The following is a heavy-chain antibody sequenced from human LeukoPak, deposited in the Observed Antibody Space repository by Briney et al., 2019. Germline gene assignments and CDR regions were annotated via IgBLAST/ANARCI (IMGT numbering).Heavy chain of an antibody. D-gene: IGHD3-3*01. Sequence: PGGSLRLSCAASGFTFSSYGMHWVRQAPGRGLEWVAFIRYDGSNKYYADSVKGRVTISRDNSKNTLHLHMNSLKAEDTAVYYCAKDRRGSITLFEVVTDLSAFDPWGQGTLVTVSS. CDR2: IRYDGSNK. CDR1: GFTFSSYG. CDR3: AKDRRGSITLFEVVTDLSAFDP. J-gene: IGHJ5*02. V-gene: IGHV3-30*02.